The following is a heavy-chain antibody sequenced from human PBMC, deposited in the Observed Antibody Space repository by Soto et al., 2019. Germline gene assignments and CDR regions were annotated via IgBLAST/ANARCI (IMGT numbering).Heavy chain of an antibody. V-gene: IGHV1-18*01. Sequence: ASVKVSCKAAGYTFTSYGISWGRQAPGQGLEWMGWISAYNGNTNYAQKLQGRVTMTTDTSTSTAYMELRSLRSDDTAVYYCARDAAVGLFDYWGQGTLVTVSS. CDR1: GYTFTSYG. D-gene: IGHD1-26*01. J-gene: IGHJ4*02. CDR2: ISAYNGNT. CDR3: ARDAAVGLFDY.